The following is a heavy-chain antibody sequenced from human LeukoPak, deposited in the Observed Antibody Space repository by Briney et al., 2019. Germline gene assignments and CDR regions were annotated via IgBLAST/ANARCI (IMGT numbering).Heavy chain of an antibody. CDR3: ARDRSYYGSGRMGY. V-gene: IGHV1-18*01. J-gene: IGHJ4*02. D-gene: IGHD3-10*01. Sequence: ASVKVSCKASGYTFTSYGISWVRQAPGQGLKWMGWVSAYNGNTNYAQKLQGRVTMTTDTSTSTAYMELRSLRSDDTAVYYCARDRSYYGSGRMGYWGQGTLVTVSS. CDR1: GYTFTSYG. CDR2: VSAYNGNT.